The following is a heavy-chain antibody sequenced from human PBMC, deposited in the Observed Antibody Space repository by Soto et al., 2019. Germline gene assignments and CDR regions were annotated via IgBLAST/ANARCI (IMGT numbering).Heavy chain of an antibody. CDR1: GFTFSSYA. V-gene: IGHV3-23*01. CDR2: ISGSGGST. D-gene: IGHD6-6*01. J-gene: IGHJ4*02. Sequence: EVQLLESGGGLVQPGGSLRLSCAASGFTFSSYAMSWVRQAPGKGLEWVSAISGSGGSTNYADSVEGRFTISRDNSKNXXXXXXXXXXXXDXXXXXXXXXXSSSFVEFDYCGQGTLVTVSS. CDR3: XXXXSSSFVEFDY.